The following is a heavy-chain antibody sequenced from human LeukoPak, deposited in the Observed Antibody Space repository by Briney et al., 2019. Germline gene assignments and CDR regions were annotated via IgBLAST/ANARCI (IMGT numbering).Heavy chain of an antibody. CDR1: GGSISSSSYY. CDR2: IYYSGST. Sequence: SDTLSLTCTVSGGSISSSSYYWGWIRQPPGKGLEWIGSIYYSGSTYYNPSLKSRVTISVDTSKNQFSLKLSSVTAADTAVYYCAGGPLGYCSGGSCYSFYYYYMDVWGKGTTVTISS. D-gene: IGHD2-15*01. J-gene: IGHJ6*03. V-gene: IGHV4-39*01. CDR3: AGGPLGYCSGGSCYSFYYYYMDV.